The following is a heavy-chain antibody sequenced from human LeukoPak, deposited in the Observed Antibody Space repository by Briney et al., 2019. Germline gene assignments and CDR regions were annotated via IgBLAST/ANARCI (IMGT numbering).Heavy chain of an antibody. CDR3: ARGLDGYNRPPGRH. CDR1: GGSFTGYY. CDR2: INHSGST. D-gene: IGHD5-24*01. J-gene: IGHJ4*02. Sequence: KPSETLSLTCAVYGGSFTGYYWSWIRQPPGKGLEWIGEINHSGSTNYNPSLKSRVTISVDTSKNQFSLKLSSVTAADTAVYYCARGLDGYNRPPGRHWGQGTLVTVSS. V-gene: IGHV4-34*01.